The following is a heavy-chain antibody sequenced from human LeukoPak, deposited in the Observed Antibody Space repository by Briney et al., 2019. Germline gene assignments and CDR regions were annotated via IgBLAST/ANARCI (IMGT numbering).Heavy chain of an antibody. CDR3: ARGSGSGAFDY. CDR2: IYYSGGT. D-gene: IGHD3-10*01. CDR1: GGSISSYY. Sequence: SETLSLTCTISGGSISSYYWSWIRQPPGKGLEWIGYIYYSGGTNYNPSLKSRVTISVDTSKNQFSLKLSSVTAADTAVYYCARGSGSGAFDYWGQGTLVTVSS. J-gene: IGHJ4*02. V-gene: IGHV4-59*01.